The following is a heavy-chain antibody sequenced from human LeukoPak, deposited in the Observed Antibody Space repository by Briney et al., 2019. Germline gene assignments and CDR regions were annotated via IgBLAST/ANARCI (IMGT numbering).Heavy chain of an antibody. D-gene: IGHD3-3*01. CDR1: GYSFTNYW. CDR3: VRRGNFWSGYPFDY. V-gene: IGHV5-51*01. CDR2: IYPGDSDT. Sequence: GESPKISCKGSGYSFTNYWIGWVRQMPGKGLEWMGIIYPGDSDTRFSPSFQGQVTISADKSISTAYLQWSSLKASDTAMYYCVRRGNFWSGYPFDYWGQGTLDTVSS. J-gene: IGHJ4*02.